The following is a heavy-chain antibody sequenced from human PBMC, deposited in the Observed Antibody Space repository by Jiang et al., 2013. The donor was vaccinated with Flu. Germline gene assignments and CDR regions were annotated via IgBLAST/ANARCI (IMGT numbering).Heavy chain of an antibody. V-gene: IGHV4-31*02. J-gene: IGHJ4*02. D-gene: IGHD3-16*02. Sequence: SLKSRVTISVDTSKNQFSLKLSSVTAADTAVYYCARVRNDYVWGSYLAYYFDYWGQGTLVTVSS. CDR3: ARVRNDYVWGSYLAYYFDY.